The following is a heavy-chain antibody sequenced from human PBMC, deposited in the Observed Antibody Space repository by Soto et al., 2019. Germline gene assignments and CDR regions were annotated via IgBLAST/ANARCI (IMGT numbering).Heavy chain of an antibody. CDR1: GYSFTNYW. J-gene: IGHJ4*01. V-gene: IGHV5-51*01. Sequence: GESLKISCKGSGYSFTNYWIGWVRQMPGKGLEWMGIIYPGDSDTRYSPSFQGQVTISADKSISTAYLQWSSLKASDTAMYYCAIFVKGVIITEVLDRAQRTLVPVSS. CDR3: AIFVKGVIITEVLD. CDR2: IYPGDSDT. D-gene: IGHD3-10*01.